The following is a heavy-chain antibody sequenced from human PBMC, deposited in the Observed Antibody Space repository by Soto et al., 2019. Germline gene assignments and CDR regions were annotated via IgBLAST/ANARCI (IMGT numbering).Heavy chain of an antibody. V-gene: IGHV4-59*01. J-gene: IGHJ5*02. CDR1: GGSISSYY. Sequence: TSETLSLTCTVSGGSISSYYWSWIRQPPGKGLEWIGYIYYSGSTNYNPSLKSRVTISVETSKNQFSLKLSSVTAADTAVYYCARVDKGDWFDPWGQGTLVTVST. CDR3: ARVDKGDWFDP. D-gene: IGHD1-26*01. CDR2: IYYSGST.